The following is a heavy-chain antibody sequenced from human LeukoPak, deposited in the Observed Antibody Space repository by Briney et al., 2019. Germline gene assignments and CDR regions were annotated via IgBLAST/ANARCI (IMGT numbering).Heavy chain of an antibody. J-gene: IGHJ5*02. CDR3: ARDLGVVVPAAISDWFDP. Sequence: ASVKVSCKASGYTFTGYYMHWVRQAPGQGIEWMGWINPNSGGTNYAQKFQGRVTMTRDTSISTAYMELSRLRSDDTAVYYCARDLGVVVPAAISDWFDPWGQGTLVTVSS. V-gene: IGHV1-2*02. CDR1: GYTFTGYY. D-gene: IGHD2-2*01. CDR2: INPNSGGT.